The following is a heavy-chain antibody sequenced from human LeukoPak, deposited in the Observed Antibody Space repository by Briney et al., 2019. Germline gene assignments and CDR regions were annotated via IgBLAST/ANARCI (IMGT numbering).Heavy chain of an antibody. CDR3: ASGDYSSGWHLDY. D-gene: IGHD6-19*01. J-gene: IGHJ4*02. CDR2: IWHDGSYK. Sequence: SGGSLRLSCTTSAFPFRSYGMHWVRQAPGKGLEWVAVIWHDGSYKYYADSVKGRFTISRDNSKDTLYLQMNSLKVEDTAVYYCASGDYSSGWHLDYWGQGTLVTVSS. V-gene: IGHV3-33*01. CDR1: AFPFRSYG.